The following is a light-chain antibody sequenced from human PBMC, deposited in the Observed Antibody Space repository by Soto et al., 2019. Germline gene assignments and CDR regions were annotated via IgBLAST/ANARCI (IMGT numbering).Light chain of an antibody. J-gene: IGKJ4*01. Sequence: EVVMRQSPATLSVSPGEGATLSCRASQGSGDTLAWYQHKPGQTPRLLIYDTSTRATGVPARFSGSRSGTEFTLTITSLQSEDFAVYYCQRYNNWPLTFGGGTKVESK. CDR3: QRYNNWPLT. V-gene: IGKV3-15*01. CDR2: DTS. CDR1: QGSGDT.